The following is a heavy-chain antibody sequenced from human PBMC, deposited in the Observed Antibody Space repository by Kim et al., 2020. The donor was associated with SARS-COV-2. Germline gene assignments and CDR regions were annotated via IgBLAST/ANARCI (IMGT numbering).Heavy chain of an antibody. Sequence: GGSLRLSCTTSGFTFTSHAMSWVRQAPGKGLEWVSSIGGSDGTTYYVDSVKGRFSISRDDSKNTLYLQMNALRADDTAAYYCLKGGWGCILDYWGQGTLVTVSS. CDR2: IGGSDGTT. J-gene: IGHJ4*02. V-gene: IGHV3-23*01. D-gene: IGHD2-21*01. CDR3: LKGGWGCILDY. CDR1: GFTFTSHA.